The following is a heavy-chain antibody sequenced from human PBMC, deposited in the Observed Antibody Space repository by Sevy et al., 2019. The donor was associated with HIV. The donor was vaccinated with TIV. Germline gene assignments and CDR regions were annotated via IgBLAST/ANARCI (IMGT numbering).Heavy chain of an antibody. Sequence: GGSLRLSCAASGFTFSYYAMNWFRQAPGKGLEWIGFIRSKAYGGTTEYAASVKGRFTISRDDSKSIAYLQMNSLKTEDTAVYYCTRDLDVIGGAIVWGQGTLVTVSS. V-gene: IGHV3-49*03. CDR3: TRDLDVIGGAIV. D-gene: IGHD3-16*02. J-gene: IGHJ4*02. CDR2: IRSKAYGGTT. CDR1: GFTFSYYA.